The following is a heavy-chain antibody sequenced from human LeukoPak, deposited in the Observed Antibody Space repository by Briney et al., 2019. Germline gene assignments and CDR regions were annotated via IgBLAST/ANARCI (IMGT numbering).Heavy chain of an antibody. Sequence: SETLSLTCTVSGGSISSYYWSWIRQPPGKGLEWIGYFYYSGSTNYNPSLKSRVTISVDTSKNQFSLKLSSVTAADTAVYYCARDAAVAGTPLYYYYYGMDVWGQGTTVTVSS. CDR3: ARDAAVAGTPLYYYYYGMDV. CDR2: FYYSGST. J-gene: IGHJ6*02. CDR1: GGSISSYY. D-gene: IGHD6-19*01. V-gene: IGHV4-59*01.